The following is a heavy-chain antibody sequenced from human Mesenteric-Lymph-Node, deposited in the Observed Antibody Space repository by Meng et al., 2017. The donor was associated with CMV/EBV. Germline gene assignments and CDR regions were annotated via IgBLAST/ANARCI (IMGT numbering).Heavy chain of an antibody. CDR1: GYTFTDYY. D-gene: IGHD1-26*01. CDR2: INSNSGGT. V-gene: IGHV1-2*02. J-gene: IGHJ4*02. CDR3: ARRSHSGSYYDPLHY. Sequence: ASVKVSCKASGYTFTDYYIHWVRQAPGQGLEWMGWINSNSGGTSYAQKFQDRVTLTRDTSISTAYMELSRLRSDDTAVYYCARRSHSGSYYDPLHYWGQGTLVTVSS.